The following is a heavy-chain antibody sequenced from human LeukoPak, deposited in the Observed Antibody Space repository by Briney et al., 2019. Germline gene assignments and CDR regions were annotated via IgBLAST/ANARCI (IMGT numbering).Heavy chain of an antibody. D-gene: IGHD7-27*01. V-gene: IGHV3-30*18. CDR3: AKVGTMRAFDI. J-gene: IGHJ3*02. CDR2: ISYDGSNK. CDR1: GFTFSSYG. Sequence: PGRSLRLSCAASGFTFSSYGMHWVRQAPGKGLEWVSVISYDGSNKYYSDSVKGRFTISRDNSKNTLYLQMNSLRAEDTAVYYCAKVGTMRAFDIWGQGTMVTVSS.